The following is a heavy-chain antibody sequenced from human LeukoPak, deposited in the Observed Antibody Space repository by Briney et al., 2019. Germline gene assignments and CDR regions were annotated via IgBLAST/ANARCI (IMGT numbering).Heavy chain of an antibody. Sequence: SVKVSCKASGGTFSSYAISWVRQAPGHGLEWMGGIIPIFGTANYAQKFQGRVTITADESTSTAYMELSSLRSEDTAVYYCARGGSFKSPLFDYWGQGTLVTVSS. CDR2: IIPIFGTA. D-gene: IGHD1-26*01. V-gene: IGHV1-69*13. CDR1: GGTFSSYA. CDR3: ARGGSFKSPLFDY. J-gene: IGHJ4*02.